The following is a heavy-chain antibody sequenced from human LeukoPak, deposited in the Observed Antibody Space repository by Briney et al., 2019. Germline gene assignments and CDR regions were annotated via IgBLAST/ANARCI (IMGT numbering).Heavy chain of an antibody. V-gene: IGHV3-9*01. Sequence: GGSLRLSCAASGFTFDAYAMHWVRQAPGKGLERVSGISWDSGSIGYADSVKGRFTISRDNAKNSLYLQMNSLRAEDTALYYCAKDPKAYGDYVFDIWGQGTMVTVSS. CDR1: GFTFDAYA. D-gene: IGHD4-17*01. CDR2: ISWDSGSI. J-gene: IGHJ3*02. CDR3: AKDPKAYGDYVFDI.